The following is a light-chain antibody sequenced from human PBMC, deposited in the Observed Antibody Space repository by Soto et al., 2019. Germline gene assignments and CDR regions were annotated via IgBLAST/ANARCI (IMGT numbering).Light chain of an antibody. J-gene: IGKJ1*01. CDR2: GAS. V-gene: IGKV3-20*01. Sequence: EIVLTQSPGTLSLSPGERATLSCRASQSVSRSYLAWYQQKPGQAPRLLIYGASSRATGIPDSFSGSGTGTDFTLTISRLEPEDFAVYYCQQYGSSTPWTFGQGTKVEIK. CDR1: QSVSRSY. CDR3: QQYGSSTPWT.